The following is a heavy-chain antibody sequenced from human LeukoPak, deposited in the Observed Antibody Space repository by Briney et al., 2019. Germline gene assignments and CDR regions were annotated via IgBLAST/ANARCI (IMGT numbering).Heavy chain of an antibody. D-gene: IGHD5-24*01. CDR1: GGSISSGGYY. V-gene: IGHV4-30-2*01. J-gene: IGHJ4*02. CDR2: IYHSGST. CDR3: ARGGLATSTFDY. Sequence: PSETLSLTCTVSGGSISSGGYYWSWIRQPPGKGLEWIGYIYHSGSTYYNPSLKSRVTISVDRSKNQFSLKLSSVTAADTAVYYCARGGLATSTFDYWGQGTLVTVSS.